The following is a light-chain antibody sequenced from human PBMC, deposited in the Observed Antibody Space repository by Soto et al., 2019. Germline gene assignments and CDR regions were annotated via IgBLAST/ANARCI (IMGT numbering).Light chain of an antibody. V-gene: IGKV1-5*03. CDR2: KAS. Sequence: DIQMTQSPSTLSASIGDRVTITCRASQSISSWLAWYQQKPGKAPRLLIYKASTLESGVPSRFSGSGSGTDFTLTISSLQPDDFATYYCQHYNTYSWTFGPGTKVDIK. J-gene: IGKJ1*01. CDR1: QSISSW. CDR3: QHYNTYSWT.